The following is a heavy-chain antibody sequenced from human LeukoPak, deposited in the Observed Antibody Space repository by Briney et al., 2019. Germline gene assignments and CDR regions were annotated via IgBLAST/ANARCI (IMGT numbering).Heavy chain of an antibody. CDR1: GGSISSSNW. J-gene: IGHJ6*02. CDR3: ARGRGYSYGYYYYYYGMDV. Sequence: SETLSLTCAVSGGSISSSNWWSWVRQPPGKGLEWIGEIYHSGSTNYNPSLKCRVTISVDKSKNQFSLKLSSVTAADTAVYYCARGRGYSYGYYYYYYGMDVWGQGTTVTVSS. V-gene: IGHV4-4*02. D-gene: IGHD5-18*01. CDR2: IYHSGST.